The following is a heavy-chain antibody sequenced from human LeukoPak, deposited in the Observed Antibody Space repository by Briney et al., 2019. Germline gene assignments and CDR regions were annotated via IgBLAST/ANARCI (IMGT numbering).Heavy chain of an antibody. CDR3: ARHKGSRPGGAFDI. CDR1: GGSISSGGYY. CDR2: IYYSGRT. Sequence: SQTLSLTCTVSGGSISSGGYYWSWIRQHPGKGLEWIGYIYYSGRTYYHPSLKSRVTISVDTSKNQFSLKLSSVTAADTAVYYCARHKGSRPGGAFDIWGQGTMVTVSS. D-gene: IGHD3-10*01. V-gene: IGHV4-31*03. J-gene: IGHJ3*02.